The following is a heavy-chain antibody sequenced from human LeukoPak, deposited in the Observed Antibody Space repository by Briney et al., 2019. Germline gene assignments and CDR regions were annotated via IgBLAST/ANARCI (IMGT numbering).Heavy chain of an antibody. CDR3: AKVFTYDILTGSIDY. CDR2: ISGSGGST. V-gene: IGHV3-23*01. J-gene: IGHJ4*02. Sequence: GGSLRLSCAASGFTVSSNYISWVRQAPGKGLEWVSAISGSGGSTYYADSVKGRFTISRDNSKNTLYLQMNSLRAEDTAVYYCAKVFTYDILTGSIDYWGQGTLVTVSS. D-gene: IGHD3-9*01. CDR1: GFTVSSNY.